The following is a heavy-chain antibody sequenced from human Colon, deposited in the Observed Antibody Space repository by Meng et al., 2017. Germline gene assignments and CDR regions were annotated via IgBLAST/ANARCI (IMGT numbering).Heavy chain of an antibody. CDR1: GFKFDDYA. V-gene: IGHV3-9*01. CDR2: LDWNGKSI. CDR3: VKGQSFSSGQFDY. Sequence: SLKISCAASGFKFDDYALHWVRQAPGKGLERVSGLDWNGKSIDYVDSVKGRFTISRDNARNSLYLQMNDLRADDTALYYCVKGQSFSSGQFDYWGQGTLVTVSS. D-gene: IGHD3-16*02. J-gene: IGHJ4*02.